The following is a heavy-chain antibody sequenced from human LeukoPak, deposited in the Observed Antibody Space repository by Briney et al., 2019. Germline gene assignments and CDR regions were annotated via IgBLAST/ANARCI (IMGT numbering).Heavy chain of an antibody. Sequence: SETLSLTCAVYGGSFSGYYWSWIRQPPGKGLEWIGEINHSGSTNYNPSLKSRVTISVDTSKNQFSLKLSSVTAADTAVYYCAGEDGDWDVRYFQHWGQGTLVTVSS. CDR2: INHSGST. J-gene: IGHJ1*01. CDR1: GGSFSGYY. CDR3: AGEDGDWDVRYFQH. V-gene: IGHV4-34*09. D-gene: IGHD4-17*01.